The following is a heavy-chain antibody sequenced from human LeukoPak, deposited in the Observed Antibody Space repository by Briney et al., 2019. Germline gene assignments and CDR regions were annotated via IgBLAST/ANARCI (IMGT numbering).Heavy chain of an antibody. J-gene: IGHJ3*02. V-gene: IGHV1-18*01. Sequence: ASVKVSCKASGYTFTSYGISWVRQAPGQGLEWVGWISAYNGNTNYAQKLQGRVTMTTDTSTSTAYMELRSLRSDDTAVYYCARDHPLYYYDSSGYLDAFDIWGQGTMVTVSS. CDR2: ISAYNGNT. CDR3: ARDHPLYYYDSSGYLDAFDI. D-gene: IGHD3-22*01. CDR1: GYTFTSYG.